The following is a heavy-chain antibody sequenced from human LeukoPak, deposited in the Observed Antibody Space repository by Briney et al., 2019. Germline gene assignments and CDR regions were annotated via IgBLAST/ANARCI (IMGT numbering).Heavy chain of an antibody. D-gene: IGHD2-15*01. CDR2: ISYDGSNK. CDR3: ARDREYCSGGSCYLLDAFDI. V-gene: IGHV3-30-3*01. J-gene: IGHJ3*02. CDR1: GFTFSSYA. Sequence: GGSLRLSCAASGFTFSSYAMHWVRQAPGKGLEWVAVISYDGSNKYYADSVKGRFTISRDNSKNTLYLQMNSLRAEDTAVYYCARDREYCSGGSCYLLDAFDIWGQGTMVTVSS.